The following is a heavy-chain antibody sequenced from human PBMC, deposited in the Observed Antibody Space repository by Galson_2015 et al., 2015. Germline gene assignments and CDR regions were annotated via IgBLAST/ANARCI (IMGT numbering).Heavy chain of an antibody. CDR3: AEDQQKTVRGTIAFDI. CDR1: GFTFSSYA. D-gene: IGHD3-10*01. CDR2: ISGSGGST. V-gene: IGHV3-23*01. Sequence: SLRLSCAASGFTFSSYAMSWVRQAPGKGLEWVSAISGSGGSTYYADSVKGRFTISRDNSKNTLYLQMNSLRAEDTAVYYCAEDQQKTVRGTIAFDIWGQGTMVTVSS. J-gene: IGHJ3*02.